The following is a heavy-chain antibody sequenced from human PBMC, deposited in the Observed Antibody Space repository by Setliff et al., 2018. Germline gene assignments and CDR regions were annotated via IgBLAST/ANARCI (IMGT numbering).Heavy chain of an antibody. V-gene: IGHV3-53*01. D-gene: IGHD6-6*01. Sequence: ETLSLTCTVSGGSISSSSYYWGWVRQAPGKGLEWVSSVYNGNDETKYADSVKGRFTISRDRSKNTVYLQMNRLRAEDTAVYYCAKRGHYSSSDGLSFDFWGQGTQVTVSS. J-gene: IGHJ4*02. CDR2: VYNGNDET. CDR1: GGSISSSSYY. CDR3: AKRGHYSSSDGLSFDF.